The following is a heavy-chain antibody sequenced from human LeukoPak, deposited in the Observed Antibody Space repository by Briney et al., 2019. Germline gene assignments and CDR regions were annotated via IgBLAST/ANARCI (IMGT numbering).Heavy chain of an antibody. CDR2: ISSSSSYI. Sequence: GGSLRLSCAASGFTFSSYSMNWVRQAPGKGLEWVSSISSSSSYIYYADSVKGRFTISRDNAKNSLYLQMNSLRAEDTAVYYCARGRWDIVVVPAAMVGDYWGQGTLVTVSS. CDR3: ARGRWDIVVVPAAMVGDY. CDR1: GFTFSSYS. J-gene: IGHJ4*02. V-gene: IGHV3-21*01. D-gene: IGHD2-2*01.